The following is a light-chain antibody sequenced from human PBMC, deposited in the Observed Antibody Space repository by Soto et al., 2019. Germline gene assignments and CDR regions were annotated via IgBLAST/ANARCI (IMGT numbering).Light chain of an antibody. CDR3: LQDYNYPYT. CDR1: QGITND. V-gene: IGKV1-6*01. J-gene: IGKJ2*01. CDR2: ATS. Sequence: AIQMTQSPSSLSASVGDRVIITCRASQGITNDLGWYQQKPGKAPKLLIYATSNLQSGVPSRFSGSRSGTDFTLTISSLQPEDFATYYCLQDYNYPYTFGQGTKREIK.